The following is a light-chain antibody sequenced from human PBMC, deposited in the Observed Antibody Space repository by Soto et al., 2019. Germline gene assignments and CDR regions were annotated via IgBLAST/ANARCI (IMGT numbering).Light chain of an antibody. CDR3: QQTYSAPRT. J-gene: IGKJ2*01. CDR1: QSISSF. Sequence: DIQMTQSPSSLSASVGDRVTITCRASQSISSFLNWFQQKPGKAPKLLIYAASSLQSGFPSRFSGSGSGTDVILPISSRQPGDFATYYCQQTYSAPRTFGQGTRLEIK. CDR2: AAS. V-gene: IGKV1-39*01.